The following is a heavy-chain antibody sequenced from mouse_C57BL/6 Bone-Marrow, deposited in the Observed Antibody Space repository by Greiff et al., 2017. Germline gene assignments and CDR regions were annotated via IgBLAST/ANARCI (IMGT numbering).Heavy chain of an antibody. J-gene: IGHJ3*01. CDR1: GYTFPDYY. Sequence: VQLQQSGAELVRPGASVKLSCKASGYTFPDYYINWVKQRPGQGLEWIARIYPGSGNTYYNEKFKGKATLTAEKSSSTSSMQLSSLTSEDSAVYFCERRWAGENYPAWFAYWGQGTLVTVSA. D-gene: IGHD2-1*01. V-gene: IGHV1-76*01. CDR2: IYPGSGNT. CDR3: ERRWAGENYPAWFAY.